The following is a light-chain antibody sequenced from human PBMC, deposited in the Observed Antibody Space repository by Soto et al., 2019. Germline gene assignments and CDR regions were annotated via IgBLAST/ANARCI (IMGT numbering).Light chain of an antibody. CDR2: AAS. Sequence: EIVLTQSPVTLSLNTEEGATLSCRASQTVSKNYLAWYHQKPGQAPRLLIYAASTRATGIPDRFSGSGSGTDFTLTISRLEPEDFAVFYCQQYAVSPITFGQGTRLEI. CDR3: QQYAVSPIT. J-gene: IGKJ5*01. CDR1: QTVSKNY. V-gene: IGKV3-20*01.